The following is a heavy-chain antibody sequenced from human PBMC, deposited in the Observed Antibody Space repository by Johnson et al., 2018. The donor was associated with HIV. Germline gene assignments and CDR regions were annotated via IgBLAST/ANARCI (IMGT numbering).Heavy chain of an antibody. J-gene: IGHJ3*02. CDR3: ARQGGANYAFDI. CDR2: IGTAGDT. CDR1: GFTFSSYD. V-gene: IGHV3-13*01. D-gene: IGHD1-26*01. Sequence: MLLVESGGGLVQPGGSLRLSCAASGFTFSSYDMHWVRQATGKGLEWVSAIGTAGDTYYPGSVKGRFTISRENAKNSLYLQMNSLSAGDTAVYYCARQGGANYAFDIVGQGTMVTVSS.